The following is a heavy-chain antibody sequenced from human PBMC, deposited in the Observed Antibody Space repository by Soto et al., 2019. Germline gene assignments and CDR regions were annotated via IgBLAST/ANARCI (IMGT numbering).Heavy chain of an antibody. V-gene: IGHV1-18*01. J-gene: IGHJ4*02. Sequence: QVQLVQSGAEVKKPGASVKVSCKASGYTFTSYGISWVRQAPGQGLEWMGWISAYNGNTNYAQQLQRIVTMTTDTSTSTAYMELRSLRSDGTAVYYCASDVDYGDPYYFDYWGQGTLVTVSS. D-gene: IGHD4-17*01. CDR1: GYTFTSYG. CDR2: ISAYNGNT. CDR3: ASDVDYGDPYYFDY.